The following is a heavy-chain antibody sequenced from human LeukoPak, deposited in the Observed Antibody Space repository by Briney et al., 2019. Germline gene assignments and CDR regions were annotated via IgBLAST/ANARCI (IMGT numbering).Heavy chain of an antibody. V-gene: IGHV3-23*01. J-gene: IGHJ4*02. CDR2: ISDSGNT. Sequence: GGSLRLSCAASGFTLSSYAMSWVRQAPGKGLEWVSAISDSGNTYHADSVKGRLTISRDSSKNTLFLQMNRLRPEDAAVYYCAKAPVTTCRGAYRYPFDYWGQGTPVTVSS. CDR3: AKAPVTTCRGAYRYPFDY. D-gene: IGHD2-15*01. CDR1: GFTLSSYA.